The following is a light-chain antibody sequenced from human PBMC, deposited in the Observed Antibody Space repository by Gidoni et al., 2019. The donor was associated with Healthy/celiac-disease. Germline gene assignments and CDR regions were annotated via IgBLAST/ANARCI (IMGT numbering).Light chain of an antibody. CDR3: SSYTSSSTLGV. Sequence: QSALTKPASMSGSPGQSITISCTGTSSDVGGYNYVSWYQQHPGKAPKLMIYDVSNRPSGVSNRFSGSKSGNTASLTISGLQAEDEADYYCSSYTSSSTLGVFGGGTKLTVL. CDR2: DVS. V-gene: IGLV2-14*01. J-gene: IGLJ2*01. CDR1: SSDVGGYNY.